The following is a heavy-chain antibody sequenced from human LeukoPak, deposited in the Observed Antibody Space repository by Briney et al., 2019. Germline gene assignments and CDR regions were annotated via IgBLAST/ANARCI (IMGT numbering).Heavy chain of an antibody. CDR3: ARTIAQYSNSWLYFYYGLDV. D-gene: IGHD6-13*01. CDR1: GFAFGGYA. V-gene: IGHV3-23*01. Sequence: GGSLRLSCTASGFAFGGYAMSWVRQAPGKGLDWVSSVSDGSEDTYYEGSVKGRFTISRDNSKSTLYLQMNSLRAEDTVVYYCARTIAQYSNSWLYFYYGLDVWGQGTTVAVS. J-gene: IGHJ6*02. CDR2: VSDGSEDT.